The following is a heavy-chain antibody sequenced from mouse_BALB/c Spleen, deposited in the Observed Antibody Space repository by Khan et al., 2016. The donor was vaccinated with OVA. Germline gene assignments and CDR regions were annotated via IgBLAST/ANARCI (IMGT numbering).Heavy chain of an antibody. CDR1: GYSITSGYF. V-gene: IGHV3-6*02. CDR3: ARGGSSGPAWFAY. CDR2: IRYDGNS. Sequence: QLEESGPGLVKPSQSLSLTCSVTGYSITSGYFWNWIRQFPGNKLEWMGYIRYDGNSNYNPSLKNRISITRDTSKNQFFLKLNSVTPEDTATYYCARGGSSGPAWFAYWGQVPLVTVSA. D-gene: IGHD3-1*01. J-gene: IGHJ3*01.